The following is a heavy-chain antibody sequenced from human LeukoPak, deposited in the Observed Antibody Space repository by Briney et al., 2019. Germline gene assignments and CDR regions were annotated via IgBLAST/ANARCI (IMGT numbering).Heavy chain of an antibody. J-gene: IGHJ4*02. Sequence: SGPTLVNPTQTLTLTCTFSGFSLSTNAVVVGWVRQPPGKALEWLAFIYGNDDKRYSPSLESRLTITKDTSKNQVVLTVTDMDYLDTATYYCVHRTTVTSVDHWGQGTLVTVSS. V-gene: IGHV2-5*01. CDR1: GFSLSTNAVV. CDR3: VHRTTVTSVDH. CDR2: IYGNDDK. D-gene: IGHD4-17*01.